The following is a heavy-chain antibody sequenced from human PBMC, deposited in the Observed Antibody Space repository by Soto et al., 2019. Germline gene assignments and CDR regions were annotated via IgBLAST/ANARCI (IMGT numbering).Heavy chain of an antibody. CDR2: INDNGGT. J-gene: IGHJ6*02. Sequence: PSETLSLTCGVYGGSIRGYYWGWIRQSPGKGLEWIGDINDNGGTNYNPSLKSRVTTSLDTSKKQVSLMVSSVTAADTAAYYCARGRYSYETIYYKFYYSALDVWGQGTTVTVSS. D-gene: IGHD3-10*01. CDR1: GGSIRGYY. CDR3: ARGRYSYETIYYKFYYSALDV. V-gene: IGHV4-34*01.